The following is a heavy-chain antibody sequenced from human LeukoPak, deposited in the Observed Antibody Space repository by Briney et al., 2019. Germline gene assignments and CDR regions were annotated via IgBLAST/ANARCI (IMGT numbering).Heavy chain of an antibody. Sequence: ASVKVSCKASGYTFTGYYIQWMRQAPGQGLELMGWINPDSGGTKYAQSLRGRVTMTRDTSISTAYMELSRMGSDDTAVYYCARLREGLYHFDSWGQGTLVTVSS. V-gene: IGHV1-2*02. D-gene: IGHD5-24*01. J-gene: IGHJ4*02. CDR3: ARLREGLYHFDS. CDR1: GYTFTGYY. CDR2: INPDSGGT.